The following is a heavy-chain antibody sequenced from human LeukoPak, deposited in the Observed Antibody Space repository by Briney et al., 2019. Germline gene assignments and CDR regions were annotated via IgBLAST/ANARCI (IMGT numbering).Heavy chain of an antibody. D-gene: IGHD3-22*01. V-gene: IGHV1-69*04. Sequence: SVKASCKASGGTFSSYAISWVRQAPGQGLEWMGRIIPILGIANYAQKFQGRVTITADKSTSTAYMELSSLRSEDTAVYYCAKYYDSSGYRSRWFDPWGQGTLVTVSS. J-gene: IGHJ5*02. CDR3: AKYYDSSGYRSRWFDP. CDR2: IIPILGIA. CDR1: GGTFSSYA.